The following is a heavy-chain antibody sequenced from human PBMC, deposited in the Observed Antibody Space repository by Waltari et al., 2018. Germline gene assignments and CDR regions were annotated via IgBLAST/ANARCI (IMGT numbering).Heavy chain of an antibody. D-gene: IGHD2-21*01. Sequence: QVQLQQWGAGLLKPSETLSLTCAVYGGSFSGYYWSWIRQPPGKGMEWIGEINHSGSTNYNPSLKSRVTISVDTSKNQFSLKLSSVTAADTAVYYCARGGIFVWIATIWWFAPWGQGTLVTVSS. CDR3: ARGGIFVWIATIWWFAP. CDR1: GGSFSGYY. V-gene: IGHV4-34*01. J-gene: IGHJ5*02. CDR2: INHSGST.